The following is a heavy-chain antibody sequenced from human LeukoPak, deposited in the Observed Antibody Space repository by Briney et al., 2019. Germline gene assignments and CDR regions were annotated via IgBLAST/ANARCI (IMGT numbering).Heavy chain of an antibody. D-gene: IGHD2-15*01. J-gene: IGHJ6*03. V-gene: IGHV1-18*01. Sequence: ASVKVSCKASGGTFSSYAISWVRQAPGQGLEWMGWISAYNGNTNYAQKLQGRVTMTTDTSTSTAYMELRSLRSDDTAVYYCARAKDIGHMDVWGKGTTVTVSS. CDR3: ARAKDIGHMDV. CDR2: ISAYNGNT. CDR1: GGTFSSYA.